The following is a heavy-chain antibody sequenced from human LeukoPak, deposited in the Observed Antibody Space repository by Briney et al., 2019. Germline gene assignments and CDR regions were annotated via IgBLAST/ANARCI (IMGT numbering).Heavy chain of an antibody. CDR2: INPSGGST. D-gene: IGHD6-13*01. CDR3: ARGGRAGVVWGYSDY. Sequence: ASVRVSCKASGYTFTNYYIHWARQGPGRGLEWMGIINPSGGSTSYAQRFQGRVTMTSDTSTSTVYMDLSSLTSEDTAVYYCARGGRAGVVWGYSDYWGQGTLVTVSS. CDR1: GYTFTNYY. V-gene: IGHV1-46*01. J-gene: IGHJ4*02.